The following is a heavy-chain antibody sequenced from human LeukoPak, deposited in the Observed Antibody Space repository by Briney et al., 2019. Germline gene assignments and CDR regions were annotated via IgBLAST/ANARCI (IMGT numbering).Heavy chain of an antibody. CDR3: ARDPYGGNYLDY. D-gene: IGHD4-23*01. CDR2: IYSGGST. V-gene: IGHV3-53*01. CDR1: GFTVSSNY. Sequence: GRSLRLSCAASGFTVSSNYMSWVRQAPGKGLEWVSVIYSGGSTYYADSVKGRFTISRDNSKNTLYLQMNSLRAEDTAVYYCARDPYGGNYLDYWGQGTLVTVSS. J-gene: IGHJ4*02.